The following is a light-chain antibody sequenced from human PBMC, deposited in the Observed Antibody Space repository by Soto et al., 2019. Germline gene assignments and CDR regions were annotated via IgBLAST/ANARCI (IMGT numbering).Light chain of an antibody. CDR2: AAS. V-gene: IGKV1-6*01. CDR1: QGIRDD. CDR3: LQDYDYPYT. Sequence: AIQMTQSPSSLSASVGDRVTITCRASQGIRDDLAWYQQKPGKAPKLLIYAASNLQSGVPSRFSGSGSGTDFTLIISSLQPEDFATYYCLQDYDYPYTFGQGTTVDIK. J-gene: IGKJ2*01.